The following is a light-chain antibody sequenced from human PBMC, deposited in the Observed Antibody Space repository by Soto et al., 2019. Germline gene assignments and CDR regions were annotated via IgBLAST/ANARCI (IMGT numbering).Light chain of an antibody. CDR3: SSHTITNTRV. CDR2: EVS. CDR1: SSDVGGYNY. J-gene: IGLJ1*01. Sequence: QSVLTQPASVSGSPGQSITISCTGTSSDVGGYNYVSWYQQHPGKVPKLMIYEVSNRPSGVSYRFSGSKSGNTASLTISGLQAEDEAGYYCSSHTITNTRVFGTGTKATVL. V-gene: IGLV2-14*01.